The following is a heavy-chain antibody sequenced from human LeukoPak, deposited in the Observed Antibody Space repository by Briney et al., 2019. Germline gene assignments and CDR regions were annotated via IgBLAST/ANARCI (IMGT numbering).Heavy chain of an antibody. J-gene: IGHJ5*02. CDR2: IYPGDSDT. CDR3: ARLDSSSFRWFDP. V-gene: IGHV5-51*01. CDR1: GYSFTSYW. Sequence: GASLQISCKGSGYSFTSYWIGWGRRMPGKGLEWMGIIYPGDSDTRYSPSFQGQVTISADKSISTAYLQWSRLKASDTAMYYCARLDSSSFRWFDPWGQGTLVTVSS. D-gene: IGHD6-6*01.